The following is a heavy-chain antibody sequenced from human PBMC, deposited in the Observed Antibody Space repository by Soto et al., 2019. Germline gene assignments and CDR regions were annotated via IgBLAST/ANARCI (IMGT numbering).Heavy chain of an antibody. V-gene: IGHV4-39*01. CDR3: ARQEAVDY. CDR2: IYYSGST. CDR1: GGSIISSSYY. J-gene: IGHJ4*02. D-gene: IGHD6-19*01. Sequence: SETLSLTCTVSGGSIISSSYYWGWIRQPPGKGLEWIGSIYYSGSTYYNPSLKSRVTISVDTSKNQFSLKLSSVTAADTAVYYCARQEAVDYWGQGTLVTVSS.